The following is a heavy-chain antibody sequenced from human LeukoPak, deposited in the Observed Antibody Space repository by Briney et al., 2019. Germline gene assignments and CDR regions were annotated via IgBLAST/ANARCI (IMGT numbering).Heavy chain of an antibody. D-gene: IGHD3-10*01. Sequence: PGGSLRLSCAASGFTFSSYSMNWVRQAPGKGLEWVSSISSSSSTIYYADSVKGRFTISRDNAKNSLYLQMNSLRAEDTAVYYCARSRYGSGSYYNYYFDYWGQGTLVTVSS. J-gene: IGHJ4*02. CDR1: GFTFSSYS. CDR3: ARSRYGSGSYYNYYFDY. V-gene: IGHV3-48*01. CDR2: ISSSSSTI.